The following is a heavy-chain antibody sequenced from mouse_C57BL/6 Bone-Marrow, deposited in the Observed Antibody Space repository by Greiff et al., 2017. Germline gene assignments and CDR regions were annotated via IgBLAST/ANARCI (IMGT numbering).Heavy chain of an antibody. D-gene: IGHD2-3*01. CDR3: ARWEFGDY. V-gene: IGHV14-1*01. CDR1: GFNIQDYY. Sequence: VQLQQSGAELVRPGASVKLSCTASGFNIQDYYMHWVKQRPEQGLEWIGRIDPEDGDTEYAPKFKSKATLTVDKPSSTAYMQLSSLTSEDSAVYYCARWEFGDYWGQGTTLTVSS. J-gene: IGHJ2*01. CDR2: IDPEDGDT.